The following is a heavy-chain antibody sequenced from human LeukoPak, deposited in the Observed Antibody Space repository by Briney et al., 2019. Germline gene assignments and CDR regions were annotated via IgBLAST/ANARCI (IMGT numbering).Heavy chain of an antibody. CDR3: TRANGYGLIDY. D-gene: IGHD3-10*01. Sequence: SETLSLTCTVSGGSISSNSYYWGWIRQSPGKGLEWIGSIYYSGSTYYNPSLKSRVTISVDTSKNQFSLKLSSVTAADTAMYYCTRANGYGLIDYWGQGTLVTVSS. V-gene: IGHV4-39*01. J-gene: IGHJ4*02. CDR1: GGSISSNSYY. CDR2: IYYSGST.